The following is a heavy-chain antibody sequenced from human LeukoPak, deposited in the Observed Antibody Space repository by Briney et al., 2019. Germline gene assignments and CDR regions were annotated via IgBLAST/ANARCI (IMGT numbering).Heavy chain of an antibody. J-gene: IGHJ3*02. CDR3: ARANPGVGFDI. V-gene: IGHV3-66*01. Sequence: PGGSLRLSCAASGFTVRSNHMTWVRQAPGKGLEWVSGIYSDGSTYYADSVKGRFTISRDNSKNTLHLQMNSLRAEDTAVYYCARANPGVGFDIWGQGTMVNVSP. D-gene: IGHD1-14*01. CDR1: GFTVRSNH. CDR2: IYSDGST.